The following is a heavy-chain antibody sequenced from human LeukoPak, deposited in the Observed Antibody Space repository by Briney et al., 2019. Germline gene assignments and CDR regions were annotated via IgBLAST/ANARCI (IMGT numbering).Heavy chain of an antibody. CDR3: ARDRGGYFDY. CDR1: GFTFSNYA. Sequence: PGGSLRLSCAASGFTFSNYATSWVRQAPGKGLEWVSSISGSGGSTYYADSVKGRFTISRDNSKNTLYLQMNSLRAEDTAVYYCARDRGGYFDYWGQGTLVTVSS. V-gene: IGHV3-23*01. CDR2: ISGSGGST. D-gene: IGHD2-15*01. J-gene: IGHJ4*02.